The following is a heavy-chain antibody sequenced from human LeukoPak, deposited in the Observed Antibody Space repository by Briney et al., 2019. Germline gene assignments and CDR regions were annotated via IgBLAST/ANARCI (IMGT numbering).Heavy chain of an antibody. CDR2: IKQDGSEK. CDR1: GFTFSSYW. J-gene: IGHJ4*02. V-gene: IGHV3-7*01. CDR3: ARDVYYGSGSPRLDY. Sequence: TGGSLRLSCAASGFTFSSYWMSWVRQAPGKGLEWVANIKQDGSEKYYVDSVKGRFTISRDNAKNSLYLQMNSLRAEDTGVYYCARDVYYGSGSPRLDYWGQGTLVTVSS. D-gene: IGHD3-10*01.